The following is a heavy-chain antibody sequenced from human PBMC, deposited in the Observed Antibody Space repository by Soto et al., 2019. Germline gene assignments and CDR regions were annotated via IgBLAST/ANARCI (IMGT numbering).Heavy chain of an antibody. Sequence: PGGSLRLSCAASVFTFSNYVMNWVRQGPGKGLEWVSALSGSDGSKYYADSVRGRFTISRDKSKNTLYMQMNSLRAEDTAVYYCAKDHERGYTYGAIEYWAPGTMVTVSS. CDR1: VFTFSNYV. V-gene: IGHV3-23*01. D-gene: IGHD5-18*01. J-gene: IGHJ4*02. CDR2: LSGSDGSK. CDR3: AKDHERGYTYGAIEY.